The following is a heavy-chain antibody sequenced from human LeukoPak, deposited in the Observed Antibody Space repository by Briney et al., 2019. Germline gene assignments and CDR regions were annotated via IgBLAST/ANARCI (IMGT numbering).Heavy chain of an antibody. CDR3: ARARITIFGVVTQHDY. J-gene: IGHJ4*02. CDR2: INHSGST. Sequence: SETLSLTCAVYGGSFSGYYWSWIRQPPGKGLGWIGEINHSGSTNYNPSLKSRVTISVDTSKNQSSLKLSSVTAADTAVYYCARARITIFGVVTQHDYWGQGTLVTVSS. V-gene: IGHV4-34*01. D-gene: IGHD3-3*01. CDR1: GGSFSGYY.